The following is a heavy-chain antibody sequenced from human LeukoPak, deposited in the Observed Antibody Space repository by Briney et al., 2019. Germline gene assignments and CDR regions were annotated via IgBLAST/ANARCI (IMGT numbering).Heavy chain of an antibody. J-gene: IGHJ4*02. CDR1: GYTFTSYG. CDR3: ARVFTGDFWSGRRFDY. V-gene: IGHV1-2*06. Sequence: ASVKVSCKASGYTFTSYGISWVRQAPGQGLEWMGRINPNSGGTNYAQKFQGRVTMTRDTSISTAYMELSRLRSDDTAVYYCARVFTGDFWSGRRFDYWGQGTLVTVSS. D-gene: IGHD3-3*01. CDR2: INPNSGGT.